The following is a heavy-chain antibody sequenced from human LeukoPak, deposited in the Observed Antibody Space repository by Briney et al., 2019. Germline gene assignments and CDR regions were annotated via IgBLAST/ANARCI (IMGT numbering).Heavy chain of an antibody. CDR2: INPNSGGT. CDR1: GYTFTGYY. J-gene: IGHJ6*02. Sequence: ASVKVSCKASGYTFTGYYMHWVRQAPGQGLEWMGWINPNSGGTNYAQKFQGRVTMTRDTSISTAYMELSSLRSDDTAVYYCAREVAASVVDGMDVWGQGTTVTVSS. D-gene: IGHD6-25*01. V-gene: IGHV1-2*02. CDR3: AREVAASVVDGMDV.